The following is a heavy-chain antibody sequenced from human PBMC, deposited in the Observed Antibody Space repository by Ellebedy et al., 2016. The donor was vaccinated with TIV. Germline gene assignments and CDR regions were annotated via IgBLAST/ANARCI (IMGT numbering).Heavy chain of an antibody. CDR2: INPSGGPP. CDR1: GYTFRNHY. D-gene: IGHD3-9*01. Sequence: AASVKVSCKASGYTFRNHYLHWVRQAPGQGLEWMGVINPSGGPPRYAQKFQGRVTLTTDTSTSAVYMELSTLNSEDTAVYYCGRATPRYFDVVTGYGLVDVWGQGTTITVSS. V-gene: IGHV1-46*01. CDR3: GRATPRYFDVVTGYGLVDV. J-gene: IGHJ6*02.